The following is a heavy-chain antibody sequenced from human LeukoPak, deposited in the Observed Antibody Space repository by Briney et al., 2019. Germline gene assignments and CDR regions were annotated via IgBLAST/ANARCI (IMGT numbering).Heavy chain of an antibody. CDR2: MNPNSGNT. CDR3: ARGIRNTLRYFDWLPNAYYYYMDV. Sequence: ASVKVSCKASGYTFTSYDINWARQATGQGLEWMGWMNPNSGNTGYAQKFQGRVTMTRNTSISTAYMELSSLRSEDTAVYYCARGIRNTLRYFDWLPNAYYYYMDVWGKGTTVTISS. D-gene: IGHD3-9*01. J-gene: IGHJ6*03. CDR1: GYTFTSYD. V-gene: IGHV1-8*01.